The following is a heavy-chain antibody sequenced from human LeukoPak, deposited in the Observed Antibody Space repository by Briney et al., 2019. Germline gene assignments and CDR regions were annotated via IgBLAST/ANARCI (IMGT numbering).Heavy chain of an antibody. V-gene: IGHV3-48*03. CDR2: ISSSGSTI. D-gene: IGHD6-13*01. CDR3: ARGYSSSWYRSQCLDY. J-gene: IGHJ4*02. CDR1: GFTFSSYE. Sequence: GGSLRLSCAASGFTFSSYEMNWVRQAPGKGLEWVSYISSSGSTIYYADSVKGRFTISRDNAKNSLYLQMNSLRAEDTAVYYCARGYSSSWYRSQCLDYWGQGTLVTVSS.